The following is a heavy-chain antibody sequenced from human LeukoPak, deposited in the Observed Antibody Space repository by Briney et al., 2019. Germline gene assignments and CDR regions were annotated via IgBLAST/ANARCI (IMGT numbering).Heavy chain of an antibody. Sequence: AWVRVSFMASGYTFASYVINGVGQASGQGVGGMGWRNPNSCNTVYAQKFQGRVTMTRNTSISTAYMELSSLRSEDTAVYYCAGVWSSSWYGGLGYGMDVWGQGTTVTVSS. D-gene: IGHD6-13*01. CDR3: AGVWSSSWYGGLGYGMDV. V-gene: IGHV1-8*01. CDR1: GYTFASYV. J-gene: IGHJ6*02. CDR2: RNPNSCNT.